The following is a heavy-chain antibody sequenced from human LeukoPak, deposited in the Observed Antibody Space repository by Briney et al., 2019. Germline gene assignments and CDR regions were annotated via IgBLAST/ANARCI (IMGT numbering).Heavy chain of an antibody. CDR2: IRYDASNK. Sequence: GGSLRLSCVASGFSFRSYGMHWVRQAPGKGLEWVAFIRYDASNKYYADSVKGRFTISRDNSKNTLYLQMNSLRAKDTAVYYCAKELDTAMVIMDVWGKGTTVTVSS. CDR1: GFSFRSYG. V-gene: IGHV3-30*02. D-gene: IGHD5-18*01. CDR3: AKELDTAMVIMDV. J-gene: IGHJ6*03.